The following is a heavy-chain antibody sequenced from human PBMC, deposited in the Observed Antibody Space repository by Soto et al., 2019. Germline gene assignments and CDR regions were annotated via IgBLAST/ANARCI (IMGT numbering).Heavy chain of an antibody. J-gene: IGHJ4*02. CDR1: GGSMRNYF. Sequence: SETLSLTCTVSGGSMRNYFWTWIRQPPGKGLEWIGYIHYSGTTSFFPSYNPSLRSRVTISEDTSKNQFSLKLLSVTTADTAVYFCAAGEASSRNLAPYYLDGWCQGTLVTVSS. CDR2: IHYSGTT. V-gene: IGHV4-59*01. CDR3: AAGEASSRNLAPYYLDG. D-gene: IGHD6-13*01.